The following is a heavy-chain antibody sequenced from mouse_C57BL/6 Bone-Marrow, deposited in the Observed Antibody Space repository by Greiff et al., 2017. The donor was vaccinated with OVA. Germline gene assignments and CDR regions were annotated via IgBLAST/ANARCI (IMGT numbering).Heavy chain of an antibody. V-gene: IGHV1-15*01. CDR3: TKDDYSAWFAY. J-gene: IGHJ3*01. D-gene: IGHD2-4*01. CDR1: GYTFTDYE. Sequence: QVQLQQSGAELVRPGASVTLSCKASGYTFTDYEMHWVKQTPVHGLEWIGAIDPETGGTAYNQKFKGKAILTADKSSSTAYMELRSLTSEDSAVYYGTKDDYSAWFAYWGQGTLVTVSA. CDR2: IDPETGGT.